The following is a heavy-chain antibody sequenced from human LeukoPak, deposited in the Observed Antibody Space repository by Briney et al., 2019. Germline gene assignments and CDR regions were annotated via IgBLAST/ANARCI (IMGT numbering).Heavy chain of an antibody. Sequence: SETLSLTRTVSGGSLSSGGYYWSWVRQHPGTGLEWVGYIYYSGSTYYNPSLKSRVTISVDTSKNQFSLKLSSVTAADTAVYYCASFRSGYGDYGNWFDPWGQGTLVTVSS. D-gene: IGHD4-17*01. CDR1: GGSLSSGGYY. CDR3: ASFRSGYGDYGNWFDP. V-gene: IGHV4-31*03. CDR2: IYYSGST. J-gene: IGHJ5*02.